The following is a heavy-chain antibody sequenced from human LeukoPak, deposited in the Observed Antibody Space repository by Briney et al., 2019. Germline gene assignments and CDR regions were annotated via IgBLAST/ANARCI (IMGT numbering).Heavy chain of an antibody. J-gene: IGHJ4*02. V-gene: IGHV3-7*01. CDR3: VTSWIRQQRGF. Sequence: GGSLRLSCAASGFSFRDYWMSWVRQAPGKGLEWVADITPDGSGKTYVDSVKGRFTTSRDNAKQSLYVQMDTLTAEDTAVYYCVTSWIRQQRGFWGQGTLVTVSS. CDR1: GFSFRDYW. D-gene: IGHD1-1*01. CDR2: ITPDGSGK.